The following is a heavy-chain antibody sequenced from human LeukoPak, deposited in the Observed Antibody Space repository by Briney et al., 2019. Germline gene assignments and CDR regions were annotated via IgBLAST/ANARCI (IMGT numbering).Heavy chain of an antibody. CDR3: AKVIETAQAV. Sequence: GGSLRLSCAASGFTFSSYAMHWVRQAPGKGLEWVAVISYDGSNKYYADSVKGRFTISRDNSKNTLYLQMNSLRAEDTAVYYCAKVIETAQAVWGQGTTVTVSS. D-gene: IGHD5-18*01. V-gene: IGHV3-30-3*01. J-gene: IGHJ6*02. CDR2: ISYDGSNK. CDR1: GFTFSSYA.